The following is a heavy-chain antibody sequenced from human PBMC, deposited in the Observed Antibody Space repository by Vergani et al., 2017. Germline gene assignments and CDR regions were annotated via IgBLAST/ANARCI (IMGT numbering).Heavy chain of an antibody. J-gene: IGHJ3*02. D-gene: IGHD1-26*01. V-gene: IGHV4-59*01. CDR3: AGELYDAFDN. Sequence: QVQLQESGPGLVKPSETLSLTCTVSGGSISSYYWSWIRQPPGQGLEWIGYIYYSGSTNYNPSLKSRVTISVATSKNQFSLKLRSVTAADTSVYYCAGELYDAFDNWGQGTMVTVSS. CDR1: GGSISSYY. CDR2: IYYSGST.